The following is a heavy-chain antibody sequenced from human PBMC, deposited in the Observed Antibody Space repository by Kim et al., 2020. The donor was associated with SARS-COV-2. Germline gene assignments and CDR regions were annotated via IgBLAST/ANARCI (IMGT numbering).Heavy chain of an antibody. CDR3: ARKNDFDY. V-gene: IGHV3-7*01. CDR2: DGSEK. J-gene: IGHJ4*02. Sequence: DGSEKYYVDSVRGRFTISRDNTKNSLYLQMNSLLVEDTALYYCARKNDFDYWGQGTLVIVSS.